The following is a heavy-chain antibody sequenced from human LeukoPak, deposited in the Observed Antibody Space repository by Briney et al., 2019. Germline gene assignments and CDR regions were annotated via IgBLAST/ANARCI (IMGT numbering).Heavy chain of an antibody. CDR1: GGSISSYY. CDR2: IYYSGST. D-gene: IGHD6-19*01. CDR3: ARGPLAAVAGTPHFDY. J-gene: IGHJ4*02. Sequence: SETLSLTCTVSGGSISSYYRSWIRQPPGKGLEWIGYIYYSGSTNYNPSLKSRVTISVDTSKNQFSLQLSSVTAADTAVYYCARGPLAAVAGTPHFDYWGQGTLVTVSS. V-gene: IGHV4-59*01.